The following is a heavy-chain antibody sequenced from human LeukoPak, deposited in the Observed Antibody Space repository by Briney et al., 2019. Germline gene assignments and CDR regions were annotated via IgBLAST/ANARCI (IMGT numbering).Heavy chain of an antibody. D-gene: IGHD6-19*01. CDR2: ISGSGGST. CDR1: GFTLSSLA. J-gene: IGHJ4*02. V-gene: IGHV3-23*01. Sequence: GGPRRLSCAAPGFTLSSLAMSVVPQAPGRGLLCFSAISGSGGSTYYADSVKGRFTISRDNSKNTLYLQMNSLRAEDTAVYYCAKDYWQWLPRGIDYWGQGTLVTVSS. CDR3: AKDYWQWLPRGIDY.